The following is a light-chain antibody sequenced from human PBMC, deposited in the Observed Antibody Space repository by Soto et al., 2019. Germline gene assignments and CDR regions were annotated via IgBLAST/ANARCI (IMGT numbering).Light chain of an antibody. CDR2: AAS. CDR3: QRHNGPPLT. V-gene: IGKV1-9*01. J-gene: IGKJ4*02. Sequence: DIELTQSPSILSASVGDRVTISCRASQSISISLGWSQQRLGEAPDLLINAASSLESGVPSRFSGSGSGTEFTLTINCLQPEDFATYYCQRHNGPPLTFGGGTKLEIK. CDR1: QSISIS.